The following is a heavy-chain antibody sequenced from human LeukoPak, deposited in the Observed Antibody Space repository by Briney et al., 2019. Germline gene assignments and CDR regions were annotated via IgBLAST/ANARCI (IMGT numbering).Heavy chain of an antibody. CDR2: IIPIFGTA. J-gene: IGHJ6*02. Sequence: GASVKVSCKASGGTFSSYAISWVRQAPGQGLEWMGGIIPIFGTANYAQKFQGRVTITADESTSTAYMELSSLRSEDTAVYYCAREENIVVVPAASSGYYGMGVWGQGTTVTVSS. V-gene: IGHV1-69*13. CDR1: GGTFSSYA. CDR3: AREENIVVVPAASSGYYGMGV. D-gene: IGHD2-2*01.